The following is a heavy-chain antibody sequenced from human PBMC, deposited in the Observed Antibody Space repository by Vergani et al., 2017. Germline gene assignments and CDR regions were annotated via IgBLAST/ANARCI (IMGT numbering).Heavy chain of an antibody. D-gene: IGHD6-13*01. CDR3: ARAPPATAAGTGYFDY. V-gene: IGHV1-2*02. CDR1: GYTFTGYY. J-gene: IGHJ4*02. CDR2: INPNSGGT. Sequence: QVQLLQSGAEVKKPGASVKVSCKASGYTFTGYYMHWVRQAPGQGLEWMGWINPNSGGTNYAQKFQGRVTMTRDTSISTAYMELSRLRSDDTAVYYCARAPPATAAGTGYFDYWGQGTLVTVSS.